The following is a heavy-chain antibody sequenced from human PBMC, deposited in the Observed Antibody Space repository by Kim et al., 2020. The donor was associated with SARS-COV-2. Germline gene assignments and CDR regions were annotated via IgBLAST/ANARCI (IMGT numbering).Heavy chain of an antibody. J-gene: IGHJ4*02. D-gene: IGHD6-19*01. Sequence: SETLSLTCSVSGGSISSDYWTWIRQPPGKGLEWSGYVYYSGRTRYNPSLMSRVAIFVDPSKSHFSLTLTSVTAADTAVYFCARIPDIAGWPFDSWGQGILVRVSS. CDR2: VYYSGRT. V-gene: IGHV4-59*01. CDR3: ARIPDIAGWPFDS. CDR1: GGSISSDY.